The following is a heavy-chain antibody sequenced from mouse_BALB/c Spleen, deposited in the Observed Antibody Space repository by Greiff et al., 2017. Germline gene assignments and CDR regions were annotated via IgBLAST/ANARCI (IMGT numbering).Heavy chain of an antibody. CDR2: IYPGSGST. CDR3: TREEYGNYFDV. V-gene: IGHV1S22*01. D-gene: IGHD2-10*02. CDR1: GYTFTSYW. J-gene: IGHJ1*01. Sequence: LQQPGSELVRPGASVKLSCKASGYTFTSYWMHWVKQRPGQGLEWIGNIYPGSGSTNYDEKFKSKATLTVDTSSSTAYMQLSSLTSEASAVYYCTREEYGNYFDVWGAGTTVTVSS.